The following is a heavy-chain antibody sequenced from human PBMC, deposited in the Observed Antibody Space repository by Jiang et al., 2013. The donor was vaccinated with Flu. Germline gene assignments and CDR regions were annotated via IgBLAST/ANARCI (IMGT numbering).Heavy chain of an antibody. CDR2: INHSGRT. J-gene: IGHJ4*02. Sequence: LLKPSETLALTCAVPGGSFSGYYWTWIRQPPGKGLEWIGEINHSGRTNYNASLKSRVTISVDTSKNQVSLKLSSVVAADTAVYYCARGGRGAYYEILTGYQPGFDYWGQGTLVTVSS. CDR1: GGSFSGYY. CDR3: ARGGRGAYYEILTGYQPGFDY. V-gene: IGHV4-34*01. D-gene: IGHD3-9*01.